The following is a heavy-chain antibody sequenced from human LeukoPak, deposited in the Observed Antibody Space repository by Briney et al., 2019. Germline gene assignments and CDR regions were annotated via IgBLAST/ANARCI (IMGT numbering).Heavy chain of an antibody. J-gene: IGHJ3*02. CDR1: GGSISSSSYY. V-gene: IGHV4-39*01. CDR2: IYYSGST. Sequence: SETLSLTCTVPGGSISSSSYYWGWIRQPPGKGLEWIGSIYYSGSTYYNPSLKSRVTISVDTSKNQFSLKLSSVTAADTAVYYCAINSSGWYSDAFDIWGQGTMVTVSS. CDR3: AINSSGWYSDAFDI. D-gene: IGHD6-19*01.